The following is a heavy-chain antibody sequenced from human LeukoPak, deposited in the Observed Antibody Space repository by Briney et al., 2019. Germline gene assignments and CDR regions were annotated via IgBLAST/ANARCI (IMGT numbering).Heavy chain of an antibody. CDR3: ARSYNAVTVSSDAFYV. D-gene: IGHD4-23*01. V-gene: IGHV3-72*01. Sequence: GGSLRLSCAASGFTFSDHYMEWVRQAPGKGLEWVGRIRNKGYSYSTEYAASVKGRFIISRDDSKNSLYLQMNSLKTEDTAVYYCARSYNAVTVSSDAFYVWGQGTLVTVSS. CDR1: GFTFSDHY. CDR2: IRNKGYSYST. J-gene: IGHJ3*01.